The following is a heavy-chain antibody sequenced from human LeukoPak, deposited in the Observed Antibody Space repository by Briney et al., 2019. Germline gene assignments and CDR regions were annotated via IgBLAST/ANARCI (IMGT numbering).Heavy chain of an antibody. V-gene: IGHV1-46*01. CDR1: GYTFTDYY. J-gene: IGHJ5*02. Sequence: ASVKVSCKTSGYTFTDYYMHWVRQAPGQGLEWMGIINPSGGSTSYAQKFQGRVTMTRDMSTSTVYMELSSLRSEDTAVYYCARGPLASGWHLSWGQGTLVTVSS. D-gene: IGHD6-19*01. CDR2: INPSGGST. CDR3: ARGPLASGWHLS.